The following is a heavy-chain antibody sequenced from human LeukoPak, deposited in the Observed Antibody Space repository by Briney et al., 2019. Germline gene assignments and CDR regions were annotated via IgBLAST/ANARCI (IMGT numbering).Heavy chain of an antibody. CDR3: ARDSSPYLLRYFDWLLSADY. D-gene: IGHD3-9*01. CDR2: ISRSSSTI. V-gene: IGHV3-48*04. Sequence: PGGSLRLSCAASGFTFSSYSMNWVRQAPGKGLEWVSYISRSSSTIYYADSVKGRFTISRDNAKNSLYLQMNSLRAEDTAVYYCARDSSPYLLRYFDWLLSADYWGQGTLVTVSS. J-gene: IGHJ4*02. CDR1: GFTFSSYS.